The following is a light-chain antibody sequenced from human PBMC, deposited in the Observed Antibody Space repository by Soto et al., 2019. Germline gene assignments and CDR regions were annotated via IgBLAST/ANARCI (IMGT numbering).Light chain of an antibody. CDR1: SSDVGGYNY. CDR3: SSYTSSGTAV. J-gene: IGLJ2*01. CDR2: DVS. Sequence: QSVLTQPATVSESPGQSITISCTGTSSDVGGYNYVSWYQQHPGKAPKLMIYDVSNRPSGVSNRFSGSKSGNTVSLTISGLQAEDEAHYYCSSYTSSGTAVFGGGTKLTVL. V-gene: IGLV2-14*03.